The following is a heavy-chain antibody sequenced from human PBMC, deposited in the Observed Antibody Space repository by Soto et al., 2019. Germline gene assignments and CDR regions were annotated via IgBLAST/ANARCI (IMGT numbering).Heavy chain of an antibody. J-gene: IGHJ3*02. V-gene: IGHV4-39*01. CDR3: ARRHINDAFDI. Sequence: QLQLQESGPGLVKPSETLSLTCTVSGGSISSSSYYWGWIRQPPGKGLEWIGNIYYNGNTYYNPSLKSRVTMSVDTSKNQFSLKLSSVTAADTAVYYCARRHINDAFDIWGQGTMVTVSS. CDR1: GGSISSSSYY. CDR2: IYYNGNT.